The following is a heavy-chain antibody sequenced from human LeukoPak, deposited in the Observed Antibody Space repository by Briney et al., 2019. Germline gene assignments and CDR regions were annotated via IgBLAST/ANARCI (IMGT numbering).Heavy chain of an antibody. CDR2: ISYDGSNK. CDR1: GFTFSSYW. Sequence: PGGSLRLSCAASGFTFSSYWMHWVRQAPGKGLEWVAVISYDGSNKYYADSVKGRFTISRDNSRNTLYLQMNSLRAEDTAVYYCAKFAGELSFHDAFDIWGQGTMVTVSS. J-gene: IGHJ3*02. V-gene: IGHV3-30*18. D-gene: IGHD3-16*02. CDR3: AKFAGELSFHDAFDI.